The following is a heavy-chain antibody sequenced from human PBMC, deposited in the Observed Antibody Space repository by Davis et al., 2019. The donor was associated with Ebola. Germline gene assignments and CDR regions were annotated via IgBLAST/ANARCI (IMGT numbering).Heavy chain of an antibody. CDR2: ISSDASNT. V-gene: IGHV3-74*01. Sequence: HTGGSLRLSCAASGFTFRPYWMHWVRQVPGKGLEWLSHISSDASNTNYADSVRGRFTISRDNAKNTVYLQMNSLRAEDTAVYYCATGRGYSYGYNYWGQGTLVTVSS. D-gene: IGHD5-18*01. J-gene: IGHJ4*02. CDR3: ATGRGYSYGYNY. CDR1: GFTFRPYW.